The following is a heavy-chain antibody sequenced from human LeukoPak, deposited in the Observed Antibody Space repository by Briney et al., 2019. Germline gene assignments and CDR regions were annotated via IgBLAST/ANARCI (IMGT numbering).Heavy chain of an antibody. D-gene: IGHD3-10*01. CDR1: GYTFTRHA. CDR3: GSTVREGEDQ. Sequence: SCKASGYTFTRHAIYWVRQAPGKGLEWVSSITSSSAYIYYADSVKGRFTISRDNAKNSLYLQMNSLRAEDTAVYYCGSTVREGEDQWGQGTLVTVSS. V-gene: IGHV3-21*04. CDR2: ITSSSAYI. J-gene: IGHJ4*02.